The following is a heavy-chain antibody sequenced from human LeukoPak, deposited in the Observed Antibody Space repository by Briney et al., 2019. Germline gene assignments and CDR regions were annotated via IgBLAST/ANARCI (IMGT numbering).Heavy chain of an antibody. CDR3: ASLGGGFFGEFFQRPKDY. CDR1: GFSFDKYG. V-gene: IGHV3-30*03. CDR2: ISFDGRSE. J-gene: IGHJ4*02. Sequence: GRSLRLSCEASGFSFDKYGMHWVRQAPGKGLEWVALISFDGRSEYYAESVKGRFTISRDNSRSTLFLDMSSLTAGDTAVYYCASLGGGFFGEFFQRPKDYWGQGTLVAVSS. D-gene: IGHD3-10*01.